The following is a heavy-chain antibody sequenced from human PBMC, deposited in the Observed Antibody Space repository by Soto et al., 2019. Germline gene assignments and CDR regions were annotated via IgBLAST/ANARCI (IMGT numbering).Heavy chain of an antibody. D-gene: IGHD2-21*02. Sequence: GGTLRLSCVASGCNCGDPGIYWSNQAPCQGLAWVAVISYGGTYKHYGDSVKGRFASSRDISMRPMSLQMNNLRLDDSALYYPVRDNGDLVGVTPRSGHGFDPCARGTLVTVSS. CDR2: ISYGGTYK. CDR1: GCNCGDPG. J-gene: IGHJ5*02. V-gene: IGHV3-30*03. CDR3: VRDNGDLVGVTPRSGHGFDP.